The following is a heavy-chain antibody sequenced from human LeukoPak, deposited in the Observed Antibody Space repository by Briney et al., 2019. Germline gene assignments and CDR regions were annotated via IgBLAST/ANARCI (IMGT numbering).Heavy chain of an antibody. D-gene: IGHD6-13*01. J-gene: IGHJ4*02. V-gene: IGHV3-23*01. Sequence: GGSLRLSCAASGFTFSSYAMSWVRQAPGKGLEWVSAISGSGGNTYCADSVKGRFTISRDSSKNTLYLQMNSLRAEDTAVYFCAKRSGWYGPFDYWGQGTLVTVSS. CDR1: GFTFSSYA. CDR2: ISGSGGNT. CDR3: AKRSGWYGPFDY.